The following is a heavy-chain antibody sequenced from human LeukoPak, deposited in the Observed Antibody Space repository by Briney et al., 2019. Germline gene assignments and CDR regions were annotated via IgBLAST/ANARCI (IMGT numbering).Heavy chain of an antibody. CDR1: GYTCTSYD. CDR2: MNPNRGNT. V-gene: IGHV1-8*01. CDR3: ARGFYCSGGSCYPDLYYYGIDV. Sequence: ASVKVSCKVSGYTCTSYDINWVRQATGQGVEWMGWMNPNRGNTGYAQKFQGRVTRTRTTSISTAYMELSSLRSEDTAVYYCARGFYCSGGSCYPDLYYYGIDVWGQGTTVTVSS. D-gene: IGHD2-15*01. J-gene: IGHJ6*02.